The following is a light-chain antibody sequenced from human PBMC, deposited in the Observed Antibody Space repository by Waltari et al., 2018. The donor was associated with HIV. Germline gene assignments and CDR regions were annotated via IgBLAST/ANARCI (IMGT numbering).Light chain of an antibody. CDR2: DMT. CDR3: GTWDSSLSVVV. Sequence: QSVFTQPPSVSAPPGQRATIHCSGGTSHLGSNYVSRYQHVPGMVPKLIIYDMTKRPSGIPARFSGSKSGTSVTLGITGLQAGDEADYYCGTWDSSLSVVVFGGGTKLTVL. CDR1: TSHLGSNY. J-gene: IGLJ2*01. V-gene: IGLV1-51*01.